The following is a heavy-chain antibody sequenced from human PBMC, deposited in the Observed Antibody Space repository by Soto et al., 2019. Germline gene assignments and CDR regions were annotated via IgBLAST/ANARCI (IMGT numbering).Heavy chain of an antibody. CDR3: ARESEDLTSNFDY. CDR1: GFTFSSYG. Sequence: GGSLRLSCGASGFTFSSYGMHWVRQAPGKGLEWVAVIWYDGSNKYYADSVKGRFTISRDNSKNTLYLQMNSLRAEDTAVYYCARESEDLTSNFDYWGQGTLVTVSS. J-gene: IGHJ4*02. CDR2: IWYDGSNK. V-gene: IGHV3-33*01.